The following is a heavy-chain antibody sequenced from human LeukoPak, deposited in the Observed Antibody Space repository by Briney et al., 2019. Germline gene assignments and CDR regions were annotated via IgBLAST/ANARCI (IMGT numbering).Heavy chain of an antibody. CDR3: ARASGYCSGGSCPSLYYYYGMDV. J-gene: IGHJ6*02. D-gene: IGHD2-15*01. CDR1: GGSISSYY. Sequence: AGSLSLSCAVSGGSISSYYMSWVRQPPGKGLEWVGYIYYNGSTNYYPSLKSRVTISVDTSKNQFSLKLSSVTAADTAVYYCARASGYCSGGSCPSLYYYYGMDVWGQGTTVTVSS. V-gene: IGHV4-59*01. CDR2: IYYNGST.